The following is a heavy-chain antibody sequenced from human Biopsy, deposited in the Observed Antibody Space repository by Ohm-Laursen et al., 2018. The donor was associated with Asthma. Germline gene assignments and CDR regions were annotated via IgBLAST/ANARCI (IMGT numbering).Heavy chain of an antibody. CDR1: GYTFNSAG. CDR3: ARAVDYSHYYGIDV. CDR2: ISVYNGNT. Sequence: ASVNASRKPSGYTFNSAGITWVRQAPGQGLEWMGWISVYNGNTKVAQKLQDRVTMITDTSTSTAYMELRSLRSDDTAVYFCARAVDYSHYYGIDVWGQGTTVTVS. J-gene: IGHJ6*02. D-gene: IGHD3-10*01. V-gene: IGHV1-18*01.